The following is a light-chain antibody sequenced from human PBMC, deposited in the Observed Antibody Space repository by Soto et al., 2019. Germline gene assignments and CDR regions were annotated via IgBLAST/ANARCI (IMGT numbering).Light chain of an antibody. Sequence: DIQMTQSPSTLSASVGDRVTITCRASQSISTWLAWYQQKPGRAPKLLIYDSSSLESGVPSRFSGSGSGTDFTLTISGLQPDDFATYYCQQYHTFSIAFGQGTRLENK. V-gene: IGKV1-5*01. CDR2: DSS. J-gene: IGKJ5*01. CDR3: QQYHTFSIA. CDR1: QSISTW.